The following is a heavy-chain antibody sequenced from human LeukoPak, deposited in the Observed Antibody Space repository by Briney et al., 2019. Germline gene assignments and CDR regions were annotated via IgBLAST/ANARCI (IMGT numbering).Heavy chain of an antibody. CDR1: GYSFPNYG. J-gene: IGHJ4*02. V-gene: IGHV1-18*01. CDR3: ARTFHYYDSSGYLLYFDH. D-gene: IGHD3-22*01. CDR2: ICPDNGYT. Sequence: ASVKVSYKATGYSFPNYGITWVRQAPGQGLEWMGWICPDNGYTKYAQKFQGRVVMTTDTSTSTAHMELRSLRSDDTAVYFCARTFHYYDSSGYLLYFDHWGQGTLVTASS.